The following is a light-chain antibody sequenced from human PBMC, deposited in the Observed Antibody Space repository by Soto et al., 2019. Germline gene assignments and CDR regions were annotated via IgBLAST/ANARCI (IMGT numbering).Light chain of an antibody. V-gene: IGLV2-14*01. CDR1: SSDVGGYNY. CDR3: SSYSTSSTLRHV. CDR2: ELS. J-gene: IGLJ1*01. Sequence: QSVLTQPASVSGSPGQSITMSCTGTSSDVGGYNYVSWYQQHPGKAPKVMIFELSNRPSGVSNRFSGSKSGNTASLTISGLQAEDEADYYCSSYSTSSTLRHVFGTGTKVTV.